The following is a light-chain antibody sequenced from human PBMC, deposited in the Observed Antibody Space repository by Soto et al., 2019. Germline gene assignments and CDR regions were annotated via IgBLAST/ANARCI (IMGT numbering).Light chain of an antibody. CDR1: QDISRY. J-gene: IGKJ3*01. Sequence: QLTQSPSSLSASVGDRVTITCRASQDISRYLAWYQQRAGKAPKLLIYGASTLQSGVPSRVSGSGSGTEFTLTISSLQPEDFATYHCQQLQRTPFTFGRGTTVDV. CDR3: QQLQRTPFT. CDR2: GAS. V-gene: IGKV1-9*01.